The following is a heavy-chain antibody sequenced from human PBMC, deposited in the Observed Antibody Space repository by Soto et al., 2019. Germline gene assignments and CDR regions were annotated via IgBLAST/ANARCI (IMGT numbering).Heavy chain of an antibody. D-gene: IGHD6-19*01. CDR3: ARSKDLAVATFDY. J-gene: IGHJ4*02. CDR2: IYYSGST. V-gene: IGHV4-39*01. Sequence: PSETLSLTCTVSGGSISSSSYYWGWIRQPPGKGLEWIGSIYYSGSTYYNPSLKSRVTISVDTSKNQFSLKLSSVTAADTAVYYCARSKDLAVATFDYWGQGTLVTVSS. CDR1: GGSISSSSYY.